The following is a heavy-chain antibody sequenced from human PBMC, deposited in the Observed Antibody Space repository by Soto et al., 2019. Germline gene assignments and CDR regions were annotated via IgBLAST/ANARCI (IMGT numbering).Heavy chain of an antibody. CDR1: GFTVSSNH. D-gene: IGHD5-12*01. CDR2: IYSAGDT. CDR3: ARGHVASAGYY. Sequence: EVQLLESGGGLVQPGGSLRLSCAASGFTVSSNHMSWVRQAPGKGLEWVSVIYSAGDTHYADSVKGRFTISRDNSKNTLYLHMNSLRAEDTAVYYCARGHVASAGYYWGQGTLVTVSS. V-gene: IGHV3-66*01. J-gene: IGHJ4*02.